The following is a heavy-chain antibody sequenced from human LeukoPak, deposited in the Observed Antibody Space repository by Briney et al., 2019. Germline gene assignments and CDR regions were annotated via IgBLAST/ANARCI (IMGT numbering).Heavy chain of an antibody. CDR3: ARHDDIAAFRNGMDV. CDR1: GGAITNYY. D-gene: IGHD6-13*01. V-gene: IGHV4-59*01. CDR2: IYYTGST. Sequence: PSETLSLTCGVSGGAITNYYWNWIRQAPGKGLEWLGYIYYTGSTTYNPSVRSRITISLDTSKKQTSLKLRSVTAADTAVYYCARHDDIAAFRNGMDVWGQGTTVTVSS. J-gene: IGHJ6*02.